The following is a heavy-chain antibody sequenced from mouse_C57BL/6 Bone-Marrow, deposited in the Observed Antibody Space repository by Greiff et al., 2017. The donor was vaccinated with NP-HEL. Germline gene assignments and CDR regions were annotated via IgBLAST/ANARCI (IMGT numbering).Heavy chain of an antibody. V-gene: IGHV5-17*01. D-gene: IGHD1-1*01. CDR3: ARPGITTVVATRAMDY. CDR1: GFTFSDYG. Sequence: EVMLVESGGGLVKPGGSLKLSCAASGFTFSDYGMHWVRQAPEKGLEWVAYISSGSSTIYYADTVKGRFTISRDNAKNTLFLQMTSLRSEDTAMYYCARPGITTVVATRAMDYWGQGTSVTVSS. CDR2: ISSGSSTI. J-gene: IGHJ4*01.